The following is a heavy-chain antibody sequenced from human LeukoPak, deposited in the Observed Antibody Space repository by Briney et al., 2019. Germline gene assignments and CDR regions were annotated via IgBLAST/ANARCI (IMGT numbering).Heavy chain of an antibody. CDR1: GGSISSSNDY. CDR2: IYYSGNT. CDR3: ACRGYGSIWPFDY. D-gene: IGHD6-13*01. J-gene: IGHJ4*02. V-gene: IGHV4-39*01. Sequence: PSETLSLTCTVSGGSISSSNDYWGWIRQPPGKGLEWIGSIYYSGNTYYNPSLKSRVTISVDTSKNQFSLKLTSVTAADTAVYYCACRGYGSIWPFDYWGQGTLVTVSS.